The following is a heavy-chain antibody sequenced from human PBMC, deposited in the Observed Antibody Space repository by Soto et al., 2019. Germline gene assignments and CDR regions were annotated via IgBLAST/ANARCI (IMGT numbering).Heavy chain of an antibody. CDR3: ARVASMVRGVLPGYFQP. V-gene: IGHV3-11*05. D-gene: IGHD3-10*01. CDR1: GFTFSDYY. Sequence: QVQLVESGGGLVKPGGSLRLSCAASGFTFSDYYMSWIRQAPGKGLEWVSYISSGSTYTNYADSVKGRFTISRDNAKNSLYLQMNSLRVEDTAVYYCARVASMVRGVLPGYFQPWGQGILVTVST. J-gene: IGHJ1*01. CDR2: ISSGSTYT.